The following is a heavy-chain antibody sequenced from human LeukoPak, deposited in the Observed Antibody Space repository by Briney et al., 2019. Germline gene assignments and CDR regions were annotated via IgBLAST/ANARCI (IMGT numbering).Heavy chain of an antibody. Sequence: SVKVSCKASGYTFTGSYMHWVRQAPGQGLEWMGRIIPILGIANYAQKFQGRVTITADKSTSTAYMELSSLRSEDTAVYYCASAPLGYSSGWLSFDYWGQGTLVTVSS. D-gene: IGHD6-19*01. J-gene: IGHJ4*02. CDR2: IIPILGIA. CDR1: GYTFTGSY. CDR3: ASAPLGYSSGWLSFDY. V-gene: IGHV1-69*02.